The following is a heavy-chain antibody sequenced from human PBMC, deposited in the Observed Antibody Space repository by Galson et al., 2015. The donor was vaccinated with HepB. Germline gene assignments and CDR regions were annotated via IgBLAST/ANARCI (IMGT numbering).Heavy chain of an antibody. CDR1: GGTFSSYA. J-gene: IGHJ6*02. Sequence: SVKVSCKASGGTFSSYAISWVRQAPGQGLEWMGGIIPIFGTANYAQKFQGRVTITADESTSTAYMELSSLRSEDTAVYYCARDPPGITIFGVVIDVTYYYYGMDVWGQGTTVTVSS. D-gene: IGHD3-3*01. V-gene: IGHV1-69*13. CDR2: IIPIFGTA. CDR3: ARDPPGITIFGVVIDVTYYYYGMDV.